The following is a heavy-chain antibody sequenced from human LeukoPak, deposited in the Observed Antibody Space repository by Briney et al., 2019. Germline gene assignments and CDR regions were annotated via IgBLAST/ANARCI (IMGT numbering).Heavy chain of an antibody. CDR3: ARDRRGYSFFDY. J-gene: IGHJ4*02. CDR1: GFTFSSYG. D-gene: IGHD5-18*01. V-gene: IGHV3-33*01. Sequence: GGSLRLSCAASGFTFSSYGMHWVRQAPGKGLEWVAVIWYDGSKKYYADSVKGRFTISRDNSKNTLYLQMNSLRAEDTAVYYCARDRRGYSFFDYRGQGTLVTVSS. CDR2: IWYDGSKK.